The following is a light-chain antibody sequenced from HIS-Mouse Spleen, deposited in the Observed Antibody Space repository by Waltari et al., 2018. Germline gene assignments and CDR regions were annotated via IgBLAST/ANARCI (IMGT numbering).Light chain of an antibody. J-gene: IGLJ3*02. V-gene: IGLV3-27*01. CDR2: KDS. CDR3: YSAADNNLGV. Sequence: SYELTQPSSVSVSPGQTARITCSGDVLKKKYARWFHQKPGQAPVLVIYKDSERPSGIPERFSGSSSGTTVTLTISGAQVEDEADYYCYSAADNNLGVFGGGTKLTVL. CDR1: VLKKKY.